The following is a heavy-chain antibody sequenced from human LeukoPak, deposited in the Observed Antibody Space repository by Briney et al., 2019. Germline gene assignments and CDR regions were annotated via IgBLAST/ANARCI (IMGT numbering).Heavy chain of an antibody. Sequence: KPSETLSLTCTVSGGSISSYYWSWIRQPPGKGLEWIGYIYYSGSTKYNPSLTSRVTISVDTSKNQLSLKLSSVTAADTDVYYCARDRALLWGGIDYWGQGTLVTVSS. CDR2: IYYSGST. D-gene: IGHD3-10*01. CDR3: ARDRALLWGGIDY. J-gene: IGHJ4*02. V-gene: IGHV4-59*01. CDR1: GGSISSYY.